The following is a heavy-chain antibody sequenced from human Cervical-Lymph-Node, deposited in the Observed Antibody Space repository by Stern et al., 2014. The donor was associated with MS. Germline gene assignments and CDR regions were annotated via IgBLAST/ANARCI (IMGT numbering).Heavy chain of an antibody. CDR2: IYYSGST. CDR1: GGSISSHY. D-gene: IGHD5-24*01. CDR3: ARGKDGYNDY. J-gene: IGHJ4*02. V-gene: IGHV4-59*11. Sequence: QVQLQESGPGLVKPSETLSLTCTVSGGSISSHYWSWIRQPPGKGLEWIGYIYYSGSTNYNPSLKSRVTISVDTSKNQFSLKLSSVTAADTAVYYCARGKDGYNDYWGQGTLVTVSS.